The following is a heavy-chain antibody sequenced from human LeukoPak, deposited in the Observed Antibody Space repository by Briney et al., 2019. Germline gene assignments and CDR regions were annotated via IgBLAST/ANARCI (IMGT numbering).Heavy chain of an antibody. V-gene: IGHV1-2*02. CDR2: INPDSGDT. Sequence: ASVKVSCKASGYTFSDYYLHWVRLAPGQGLEWMGWINPDSGDTFCAQKFQGRVTMTRDASITTAYMELTTLRSDDTAVYYCAREALSAPSWFDPWGQGTLVTVSS. D-gene: IGHD5/OR15-5a*01. CDR3: AREALSAPSWFDP. J-gene: IGHJ5*02. CDR1: GYTFSDYY.